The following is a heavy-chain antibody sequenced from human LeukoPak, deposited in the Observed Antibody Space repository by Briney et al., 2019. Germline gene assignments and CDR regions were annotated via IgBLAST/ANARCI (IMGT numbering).Heavy chain of an antibody. CDR2: MNTDSGNI. J-gene: IGHJ4*02. CDR3: ARNPGDYVDY. Sequence: GASVKVSCRASGYPFSSYDINWVRQAPGQGLEWMGWMNTDSGNIAYAQNFQGRVTITRDTSATTAYMDLSSLRSEDTAVYYCARNPGDYVDYWGQGNLVTVSS. CDR1: GYPFSSYD. V-gene: IGHV1-8*01.